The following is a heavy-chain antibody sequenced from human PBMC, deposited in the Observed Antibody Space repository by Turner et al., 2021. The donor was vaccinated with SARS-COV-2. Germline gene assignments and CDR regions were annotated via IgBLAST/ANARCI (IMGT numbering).Heavy chain of an antibody. CDR2: ISSSGSTI. CDR1: GFTFSSYE. V-gene: IGHV3-48*03. Sequence: EVQLVESGGGLVKPGGSLRLSCAASGFTFSSYEMNWVRQAPGKGLEWVSYISSSGSTIYYADSVKGRFTISRDNAKNSLYLQMNSLRAEDTAVYYCARDLSNLYGMDVWGQGNTVTVSS. J-gene: IGHJ6*02. CDR3: ARDLSNLYGMDV. D-gene: IGHD2-8*01.